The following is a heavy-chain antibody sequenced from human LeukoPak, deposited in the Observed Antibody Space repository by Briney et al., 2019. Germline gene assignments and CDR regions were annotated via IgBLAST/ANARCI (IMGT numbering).Heavy chain of an antibody. CDR3: AKVYYDILTGYDY. Sequence: GGSLRLSCAASGFTFSSYAMSWVRQAPGKGLEWVSAISGSGGSTYYADSVKGRFTISRDNSKNTPYLQMNSLRAEDTAVYYCAKVYYDILTGYDYWGQGTLVTVSS. CDR2: ISGSGGST. D-gene: IGHD3-9*01. CDR1: GFTFSSYA. V-gene: IGHV3-23*01. J-gene: IGHJ4*02.